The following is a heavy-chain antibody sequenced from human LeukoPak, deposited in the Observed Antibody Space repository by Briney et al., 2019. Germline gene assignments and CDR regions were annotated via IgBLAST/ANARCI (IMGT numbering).Heavy chain of an antibody. J-gene: IGHJ3*02. CDR3: ARGHPYYDILTGYYGARAFDI. Sequence: ASVKVSCKASGYTFTSYDINRVRQATGQGLEWMGWMNPNSGNTGYAQKFQGRVTMTRNTSISTAYMELSSLRSEDTAVYYCARGHPYYDILTGYYGARAFDIWGQGTMVTVSS. CDR2: MNPNSGNT. CDR1: GYTFTSYD. V-gene: IGHV1-8*01. D-gene: IGHD3-9*01.